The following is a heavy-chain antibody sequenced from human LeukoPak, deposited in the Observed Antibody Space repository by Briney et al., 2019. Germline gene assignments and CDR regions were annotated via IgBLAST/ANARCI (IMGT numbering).Heavy chain of an antibody. CDR1: GFTFSDYD. CDR3: GRAFPPLRTSSAGDL. CDR2: ISGLSSYT. V-gene: IGHV3-21*01. D-gene: IGHD3-16*01. Sequence: GGSLRLSCSASGFTFSDYDMNWVRQAPGKELEWVSSISGLSSYTYYGESVNGRFSISRDNAKNSLYLQLTSLGAEDTATYYCGRAFPPLRTSSAGDLWGQGILVTVSS. J-gene: IGHJ4*02.